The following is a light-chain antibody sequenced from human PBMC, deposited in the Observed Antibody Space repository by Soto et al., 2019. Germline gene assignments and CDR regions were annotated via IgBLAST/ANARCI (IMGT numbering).Light chain of an antibody. V-gene: IGKV3-11*01. CDR3: QQRSNWPPPIT. CDR2: DAS. Sequence: EMVMTQSPGTLSLSPGERATLSCRASQSVSSNYLAWYQQKPGQAPRLLIYDASNRATGIPARFSGSGSGTDFTLTISSLEPEDFAVYYCQQRSNWPPPITFGQGTRLEIK. CDR1: QSVSSNY. J-gene: IGKJ5*01.